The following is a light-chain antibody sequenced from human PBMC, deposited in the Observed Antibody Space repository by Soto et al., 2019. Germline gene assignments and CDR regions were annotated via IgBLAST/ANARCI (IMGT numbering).Light chain of an antibody. Sequence: DIQMTQSPATLSASVGDRLTITCRASQNVSRRLAWYQQKPGKAPKLRIYDASTLENGVPSRFSGSGSGTEFTLTISGLQPDDFATYYCQQYNGYSFYTNSFGQGTKLEIK. CDR2: DAS. CDR1: QNVSRR. CDR3: QQYNGYSFYTNS. J-gene: IGKJ2*03. V-gene: IGKV1-5*01.